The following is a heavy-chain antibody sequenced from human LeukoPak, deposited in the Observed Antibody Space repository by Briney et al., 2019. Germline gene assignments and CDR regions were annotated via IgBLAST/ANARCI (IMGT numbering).Heavy chain of an antibody. CDR3: ARDRGSGSYYTGPPDDY. CDR1: GYTFTSYG. CDR2: ISAYNGNT. Sequence: ASVKVSCKASGYTFTSYGISWVRQAPGQGLEWMGWISAYNGNTNYALKLQGRVTMTTDTSTSTAYMELRSLRSDDTAVYYCARDRGSGSYYTGPPDDYWGQGTLVTVSS. V-gene: IGHV1-18*01. D-gene: IGHD3-10*01. J-gene: IGHJ4*02.